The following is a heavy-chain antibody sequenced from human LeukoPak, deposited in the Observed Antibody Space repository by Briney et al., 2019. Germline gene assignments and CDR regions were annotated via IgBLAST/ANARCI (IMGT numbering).Heavy chain of an antibody. CDR2: INPNSGGT. J-gene: IGHJ6*03. D-gene: IGHD3-10*01. CDR3: ARDQTGYYGSGDYMDV. Sequence: ASVKVSCKASGYTFTGYYMHWVRQAPGQGLEWMGWINPNSGGTNYAQKFQGRVTMTRDTSISTAYMELSRLRSEDTAVYYCARDQTGYYGSGDYMDVWGKGTTVTVSS. CDR1: GYTFTGYY. V-gene: IGHV1-2*02.